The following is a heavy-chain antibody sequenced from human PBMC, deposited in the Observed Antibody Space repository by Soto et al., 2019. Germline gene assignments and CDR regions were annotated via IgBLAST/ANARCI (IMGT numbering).Heavy chain of an antibody. J-gene: IGHJ6*02. CDR2: IIPIVGTA. Sequence: QVQLVQSGAEVKKPGSSVKVSCKASGGTFYRYTISWVRQAPGQGLEWMGGIIPIVGTAKYAQRIQGRVTITADESTSTAYMELSSLRSEDTAVYYCARGERCSTTRCYTFGFYGMDVWGQGTTVTVSS. CDR3: ARGERCSTTRCYTFGFYGMDV. D-gene: IGHD2-2*02. V-gene: IGHV1-69*01. CDR1: GGTFYRYT.